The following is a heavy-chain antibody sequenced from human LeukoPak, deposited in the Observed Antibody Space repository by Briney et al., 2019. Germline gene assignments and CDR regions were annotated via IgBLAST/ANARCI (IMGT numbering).Heavy chain of an antibody. CDR3: AKQLGYCSDGSCYFPY. V-gene: IGHV3-23*01. D-gene: IGHD2-15*01. J-gene: IGHJ4*02. CDR2: ISNNGGYT. CDR1: GFTFSSSA. Sequence: GGSLRLSCAASGFTFSSSAMSWVRQAPGKGLEWVSAISNNGGYTYYADSVQGRFTISRDNSKSALCPQMNSLRAEDTAVYYCAKQLGYCSDGSCYFPYWGQGTLVTVSS.